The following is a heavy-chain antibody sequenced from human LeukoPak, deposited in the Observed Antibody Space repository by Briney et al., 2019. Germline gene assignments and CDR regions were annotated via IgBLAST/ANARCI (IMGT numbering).Heavy chain of an antibody. V-gene: IGHV3-48*03. J-gene: IGHJ4*02. Sequence: GGSLRLSCAASGFTFSSYEMNWVRQAPGKGLEWVSYIDSSGSTIHYADSVEGRFTISRDNAKNALYLQMNSLRAEDTAVYYCARTKEMATISYFDSWGQGTLVTVSS. CDR1: GFTFSSYE. CDR2: IDSSGSTI. D-gene: IGHD5-24*01. CDR3: ARTKEMATISYFDS.